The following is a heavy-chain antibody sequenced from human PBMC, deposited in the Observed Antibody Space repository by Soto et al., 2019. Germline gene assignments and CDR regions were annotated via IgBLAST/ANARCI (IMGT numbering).Heavy chain of an antibody. D-gene: IGHD2-2*01. J-gene: IGHJ5*02. V-gene: IGHV4-34*01. Sequence: PSETLSLTCAVYGGSFSGYYWSWIRQPPGKGLEWIGEINHSGSTNYNPSLKSRVTISVDTSKNQFSLKLSSVTAADTAVYYCARGGSRDAVPAARYNWFDPWGQGTLVTVSS. CDR2: INHSGST. CDR1: GGSFSGYY. CDR3: ARGGSRDAVPAARYNWFDP.